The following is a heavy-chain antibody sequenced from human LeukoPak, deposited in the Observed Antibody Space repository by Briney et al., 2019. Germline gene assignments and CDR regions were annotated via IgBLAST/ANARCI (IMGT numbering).Heavy chain of an antibody. CDR3: AREGYCSGGSCLFDY. V-gene: IGHV1-69*05. Sequence: GASVKVSRKASGGTFSSYAISWVRQPPGQGLEWMGRIIPIFGTANYAQKFQGRVTITTDESTSTAYMELSSLRYEDTAGYYCAREGYCSGGSCLFDYWGQGTLVTVSS. J-gene: IGHJ4*02. CDR1: GGTFSSYA. CDR2: IIPIFGTA. D-gene: IGHD2-15*01.